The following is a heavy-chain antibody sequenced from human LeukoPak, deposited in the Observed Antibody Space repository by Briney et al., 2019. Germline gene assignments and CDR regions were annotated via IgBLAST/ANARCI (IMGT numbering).Heavy chain of an antibody. J-gene: IGHJ3*02. Sequence: GGSLRLSCAASGFTFNNAWMNWVRQAPGQGLEWVGRIRSKTDGGTAEYAAPVNGRFTISRDDSQNILYLQMNSLKIEDTAVYYCTIGPRDRRVFDIWGQGTMVTVSS. CDR2: IRSKTDGGTA. CDR3: TIGPRDRRVFDI. CDR1: GFTFNNAW. V-gene: IGHV3-15*07.